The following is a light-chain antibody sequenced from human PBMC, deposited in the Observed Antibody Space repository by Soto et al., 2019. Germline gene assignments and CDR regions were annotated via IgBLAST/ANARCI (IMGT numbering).Light chain of an antibody. CDR1: QSIHSRY. CDR2: GAS. Sequence: EIVLTQSPGTLSMSPGERATLSCRASQSIHSRYLAWYQQIPGQAPRLLIYGASTRATGIPYRFSGRGSGTDFTLTISRLEPEDFAVYYCHQYASYPPWTFGQGTKVEIK. V-gene: IGKV3-20*01. CDR3: HQYASYPPWT. J-gene: IGKJ1*01.